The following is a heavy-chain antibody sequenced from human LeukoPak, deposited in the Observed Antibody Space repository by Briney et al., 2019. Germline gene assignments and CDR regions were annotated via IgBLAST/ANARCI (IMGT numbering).Heavy chain of an antibody. CDR3: AKDEAGSEYYFDY. CDR1: GFTISSYV. V-gene: IGHV3-30*02. Sequence: GGSLRPSCAASGFTISSYVMHWVRPAPGKGQGRVPFIRYDGSNKYYADSVKGRFTISRDTSKNPLYLQMNSLRAEETAVYYCAKDEAGSEYYFDYWGQGTLVTVSS. J-gene: IGHJ4*02. CDR2: IRYDGSNK.